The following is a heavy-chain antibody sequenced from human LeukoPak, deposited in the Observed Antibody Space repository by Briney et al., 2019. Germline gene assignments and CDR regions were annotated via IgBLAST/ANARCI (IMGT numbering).Heavy chain of an antibody. Sequence: PGGSLRLSCAASGFTFSGYWMHWVRQAPGKGLVWVSHIHTDGSSTTYADSVKGRFTISRDNSKNTLNLQMNSLRTEDTAVYYCARDHRIQLWFYLDYWGQGTLVTVSS. D-gene: IGHD5-18*01. CDR1: GFTFSGYW. V-gene: IGHV3-74*01. CDR2: IHTDGSST. CDR3: ARDHRIQLWFYLDY. J-gene: IGHJ4*02.